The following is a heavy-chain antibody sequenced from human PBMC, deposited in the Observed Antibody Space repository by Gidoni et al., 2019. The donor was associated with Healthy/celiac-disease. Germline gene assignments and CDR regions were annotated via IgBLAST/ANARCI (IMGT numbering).Heavy chain of an antibody. CDR1: GGSFSGYY. Sequence: QVQLQQWGAGLLKPSETLSLTCAVYGGSFSGYYWSWIRQPPGKGLEWIGEINHSGSTNYNPSLKSRVTISVDTSKNQFSLKLSSVTAADTAVYYCARGSNSLYLSLKSGGFDPWGQGTLVTVSS. J-gene: IGHJ5*02. CDR2: INHSGST. V-gene: IGHV4-34*01. D-gene: IGHD2-8*01. CDR3: ARGSNSLYLSLKSGGFDP.